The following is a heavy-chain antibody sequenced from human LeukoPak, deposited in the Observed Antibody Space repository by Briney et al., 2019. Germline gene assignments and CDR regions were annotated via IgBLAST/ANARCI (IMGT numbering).Heavy chain of an antibody. D-gene: IGHD3-22*01. Sequence: GGSLRLSCAASGFTLSTYAMSWVRQTPGKGLEWVAATSSSDAGTYHADSVRGRFTISRDNSKNTLYLQMSSLRAADTAVYYCARDPFGISMRVVGTNWFDPWGQGTLVSVSS. J-gene: IGHJ5*02. CDR1: GFTLSTYA. CDR3: ARDPFGISMRVVGTNWFDP. V-gene: IGHV3-23*01. CDR2: TSSSDAGT.